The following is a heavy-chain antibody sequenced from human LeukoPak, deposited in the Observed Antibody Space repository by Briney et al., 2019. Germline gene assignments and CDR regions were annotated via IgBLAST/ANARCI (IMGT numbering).Heavy chain of an antibody. D-gene: IGHD3-22*01. CDR3: ARGLIRRYYDSSGYSHFDY. V-gene: IGHV4-34*01. J-gene: IGHJ4*02. Sequence: SETLSLXCAVYGGSFSGYYWSWIRQPPGKGLGRIGEINHSGSTNYNPSLKSRVTISVDTSKNQFSLKLSSVTAADTAVYYCARGLIRRYYDSSGYSHFDYWGQGTLVTVSS. CDR1: GGSFSGYY. CDR2: INHSGST.